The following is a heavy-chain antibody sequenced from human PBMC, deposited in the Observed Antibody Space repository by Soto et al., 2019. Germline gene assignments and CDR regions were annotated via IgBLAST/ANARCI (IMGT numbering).Heavy chain of an antibody. V-gene: IGHV1-3*01. CDR1: GYTFTSYA. Sequence: ASVKVSFKASGYTFTSYAMHWVRQAPGQRLEWMGWINAGNGNTKYSQKFQGRVTITRDTSASTAYMELSSLRSEDTAVYYCARAVRGIASFGYWGQGTLVTVSS. D-gene: IGHD1-26*01. CDR2: INAGNGNT. CDR3: ARAVRGIASFGY. J-gene: IGHJ4*02.